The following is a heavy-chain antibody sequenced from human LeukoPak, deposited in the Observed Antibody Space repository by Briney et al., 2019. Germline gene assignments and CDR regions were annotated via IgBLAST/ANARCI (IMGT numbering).Heavy chain of an antibody. CDR3: ARASGDIVETATMGSY. CDR2: ISSSSSSI. D-gene: IGHD5-18*01. CDR1: GFTFNSYN. V-gene: IGHV3-21*01. Sequence: GGSLRLSCAASGFTFNSYNMNWVRQAPGKGLEWVSSISSSSSSIYYADSVKGRFTISRDNAKNSLCLQMNSLRAEDTAVYYCARASGDIVETATMGSYWGQGTLVTVSS. J-gene: IGHJ4*02.